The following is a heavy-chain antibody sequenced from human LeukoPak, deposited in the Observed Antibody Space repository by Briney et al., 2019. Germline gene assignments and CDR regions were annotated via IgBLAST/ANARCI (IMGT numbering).Heavy chain of an antibody. D-gene: IGHD7-27*01. J-gene: IGHJ5*01. CDR3: ASLKLGIAADS. CDR2: ISSSGGYI. Sequence: GGSLRLSCAASGFTFSNYSMNWVRQAPGKGLEWVSSISSSGGYIYYADSMKGRFTISRDNAKNSLYLQMNSMTAEDTAVYYCASLKLGIAADSGGQGTLVTVST. V-gene: IGHV3-21*01. CDR1: GFTFSNYS.